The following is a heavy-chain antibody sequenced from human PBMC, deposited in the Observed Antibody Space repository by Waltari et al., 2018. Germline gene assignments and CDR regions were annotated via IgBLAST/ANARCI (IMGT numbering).Heavy chain of an antibody. J-gene: IGHJ6*02. D-gene: IGHD1-26*01. Sequence: QVQLQESGPGLVKPSQTLSLTCTVSGGSISSGGYYWSWIRQHPGKGLEWIGYIYLRGTTYYNPSLKSRVTISVDRSKNQFSLKLSSVTAADTAVYYCARDRVGATTAYYYGMDVWGQGTTVTVSS. CDR3: ARDRVGATTAYYYGMDV. CDR1: GGSISSGGYY. CDR2: IYLRGTT. V-gene: IGHV4-31*03.